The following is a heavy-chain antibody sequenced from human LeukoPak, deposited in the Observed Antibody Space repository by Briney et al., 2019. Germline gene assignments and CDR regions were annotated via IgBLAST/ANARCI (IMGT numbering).Heavy chain of an antibody. Sequence: ASVKVSCKASGGTFSSYAISWVRQAPGRGLERMGGIIPIFGTANYAQKFQGRVTITADESTSTAYMELSSLRSEDTAVYYCAAGQGGVYSGYDTNFDYWGQGTLVTVSS. CDR1: GGTFSSYA. V-gene: IGHV1-69*13. CDR2: IIPIFGTA. D-gene: IGHD5-12*01. J-gene: IGHJ4*02. CDR3: AAGQGGVYSGYDTNFDY.